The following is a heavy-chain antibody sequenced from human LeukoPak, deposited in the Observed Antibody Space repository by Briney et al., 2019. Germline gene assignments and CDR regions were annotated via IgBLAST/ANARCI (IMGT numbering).Heavy chain of an antibody. CDR2: INPDGNKK. CDR3: ARDLAYSRLDY. CDR1: GLTFSSSW. J-gene: IGHJ4*02. Sequence: GGSLRLSCAVSGLTFSSSWMDWVRQAPGKGLEWVASINPDGNKKYSADSVKGRFTISRDNAENSLYLQMNSLRVEDTAFYYCARDLAYSRLDYWGQRMLVTVSS. V-gene: IGHV3-7*01. D-gene: IGHD5-18*01.